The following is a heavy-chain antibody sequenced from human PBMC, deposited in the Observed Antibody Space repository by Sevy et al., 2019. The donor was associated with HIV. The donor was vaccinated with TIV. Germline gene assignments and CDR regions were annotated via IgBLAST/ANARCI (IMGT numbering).Heavy chain of an antibody. V-gene: IGHV3-23*01. D-gene: IGHD7-27*01. Sequence: GGSLRLSCAASGFTFSSYAMTWVRQAPGKGLELVSSIPGSGGNTYYADSVKGRLTISRDNSKNTLYLQMNSLRAEDTAIYYCAKARGAWGAFDIWGQGTMVTVSS. CDR2: IPGSGGNT. CDR1: GFTFSSYA. J-gene: IGHJ3*02. CDR3: AKARGAWGAFDI.